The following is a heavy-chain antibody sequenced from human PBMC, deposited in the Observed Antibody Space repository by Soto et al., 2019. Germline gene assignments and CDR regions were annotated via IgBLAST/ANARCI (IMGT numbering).Heavy chain of an antibody. CDR3: ARVGDVSAFDI. V-gene: IGHV3-64*01. Sequence: PGGSLRLSCAASGFTFSYYALHWVRQAPGKGLEYVSAISNNGRSTFYAISVQGRFTISRDNSKNTLYLQMGSLRAEDMAVYYCARVGDVSAFDIWGQGTMVTVSS. CDR2: ISNNGRST. D-gene: IGHD2-21*01. CDR1: GFTFSYYA. J-gene: IGHJ3*02.